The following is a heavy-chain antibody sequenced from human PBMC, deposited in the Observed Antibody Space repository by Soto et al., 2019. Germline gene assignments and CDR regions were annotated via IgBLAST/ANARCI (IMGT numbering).Heavy chain of an antibody. D-gene: IGHD3-22*01. Sequence: SETLSLTCTVSGGSISSGGYYWSWIRQHPGKGLEWIGYIYYSGSTYYNPSLKSRVTISVDTSKNQFSLKLSSVTAADTAAYYCARVDYYDSSGYYFDYWGQGTLVTAPQ. CDR2: IYYSGST. V-gene: IGHV4-31*03. CDR1: GGSISSGGYY. CDR3: ARVDYYDSSGYYFDY. J-gene: IGHJ4*02.